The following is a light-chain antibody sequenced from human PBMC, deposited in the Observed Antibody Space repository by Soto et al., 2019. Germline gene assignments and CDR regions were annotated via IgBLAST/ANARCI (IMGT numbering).Light chain of an antibody. V-gene: IGKV1-16*01. CDR2: DAS. Sequence: DIQMTQSPSSLSASVGDTVTIACRASQGIRNDLGWYQQKPGKAPKLLIYDASALPRGVPSRFSGSGSGTKFTLTIASLQPDDFATYYCQQYETFSGTFGPGTKVDI. J-gene: IGKJ1*01. CDR1: QGIRND. CDR3: QQYETFSGT.